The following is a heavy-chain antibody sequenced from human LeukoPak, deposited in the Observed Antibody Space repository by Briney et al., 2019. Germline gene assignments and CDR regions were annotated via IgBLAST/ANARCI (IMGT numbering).Heavy chain of an antibody. J-gene: IGHJ4*02. D-gene: IGHD3-10*01. CDR2: MNPNSGNT. Sequence: ASVKVSCKASGYTFTSYDINWVRQATGQGLEWMGWMNPNSGNTGYAQKFQGRVTMTRNTSISTAYMELSSLRSEGTAVYYCARASLAVRGVYYWGQGTLVTVSS. V-gene: IGHV1-8*01. CDR1: GYTFTSYD. CDR3: ARASLAVRGVYY.